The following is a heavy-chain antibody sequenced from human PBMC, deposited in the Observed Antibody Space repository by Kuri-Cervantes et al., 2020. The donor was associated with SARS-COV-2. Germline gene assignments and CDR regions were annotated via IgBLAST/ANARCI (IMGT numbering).Heavy chain of an antibody. CDR3: AKDNRLGYMAV. J-gene: IGHJ6*03. V-gene: IGHV3-53*01. Sequence: GESLKISCAASGFTFSSYWMHWVRQAPGKGLEWVSGIDSGGSTYYADSVKRRFTISRHNSKNTLYLHMNSLRAEDTAVYYCAKDNRLGYMAVWGKGTTVTVSS. CDR1: GFTFSSYW. D-gene: IGHD3-16*01. CDR2: IDSGGST.